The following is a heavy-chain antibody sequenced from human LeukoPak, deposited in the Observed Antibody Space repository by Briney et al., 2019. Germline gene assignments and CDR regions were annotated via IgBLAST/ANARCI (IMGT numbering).Heavy chain of an antibody. J-gene: IGHJ4*02. V-gene: IGHV1-18*01. D-gene: IGHD2-8*01. Sequence: GASVKVSCKASGGTFSSYAISWVRQAPGQGLEWMGWISAYNGKTYYAQKFQGRVTVTTDTFTSTAYMDLRSLRSDDTAVYYCARTNLDCKSGVCYDYWGQGTPVTVSS. CDR3: ARTNLDCKSGVCYDY. CDR2: ISAYNGKT. CDR1: GGTFSSYA.